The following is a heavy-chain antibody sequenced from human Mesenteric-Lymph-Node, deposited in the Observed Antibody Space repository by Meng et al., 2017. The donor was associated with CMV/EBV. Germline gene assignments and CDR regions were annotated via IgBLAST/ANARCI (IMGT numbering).Heavy chain of an antibody. V-gene: IGHV3-7*03. J-gene: IGHJ6*02. Sequence: GESLKISCVASGFTFSFYAMSWVRQAPGKGLEWVANMKQDGSEKYYVDSVKGRFTISRDNAKNSLYLQMNSLRAEDTALYYCARDLFPYGMDVWGQGTTVTVSS. CDR3: ARDLFPYGMDV. CDR2: MKQDGSEK. CDR1: GFTFSFYA. D-gene: IGHD2-21*01.